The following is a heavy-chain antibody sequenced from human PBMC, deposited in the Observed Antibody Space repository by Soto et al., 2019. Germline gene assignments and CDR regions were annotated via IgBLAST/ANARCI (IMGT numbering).Heavy chain of an antibody. CDR1: GFTFSYYW. V-gene: IGHV3-74*01. J-gene: IGHJ3*02. Sequence: EVQLVESGGGLVQPGESLRLSCAASGFTFSYYWMHWVRQAPGKGLVWVSRIHSDGSSTTYADSVKGRFTISRDNAGNTVYLQMSSLRVEDTAVYYCARGDRGAFDIWGQGTVVTVSS. CDR2: IHSDGSST. CDR3: ARGDRGAFDI. D-gene: IGHD1-26*01.